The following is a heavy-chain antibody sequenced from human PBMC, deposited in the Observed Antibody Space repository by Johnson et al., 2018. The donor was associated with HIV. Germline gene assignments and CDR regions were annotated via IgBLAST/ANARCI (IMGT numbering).Heavy chain of an antibody. CDR1: GFTFSSYD. V-gene: IGHV3-13*01. Sequence: VQLVESGGGLKQPGGSLRLSCAASGFTFSSYDMHWVRQATGKGLEWVSTIGTAGDTYYPGSVKGRFTVSREDAKNSLYLQMNSLRAGDTALYYCARAVCRGGRCYSHDAFDIWGQWTMVTVSS. J-gene: IGHJ3*02. D-gene: IGHD2-15*01. CDR2: IGTAGDT. CDR3: ARAVCRGGRCYSHDAFDI.